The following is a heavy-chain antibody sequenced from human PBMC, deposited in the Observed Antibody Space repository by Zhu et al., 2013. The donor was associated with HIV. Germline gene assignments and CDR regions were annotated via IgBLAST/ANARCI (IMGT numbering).Heavy chain of an antibody. Sequence: QVQLVQSGAEVKKPGASVKVSCKVSGYTPNEVSMHWVRQSPGKGLEWMGGFDPEEGKTIYAQKFRGRVTMTDDTSTDTAYMELSSLRSEDTAVYYCATVTQWLIFPQFDNWGQGTLVHRLL. CDR2: FDPEEGKT. CDR3: ATVTQWLIFPQFDN. V-gene: IGHV1-24*01. J-gene: IGHJ4*02. CDR1: GYTPNEVS. D-gene: IGHD6-19*01.